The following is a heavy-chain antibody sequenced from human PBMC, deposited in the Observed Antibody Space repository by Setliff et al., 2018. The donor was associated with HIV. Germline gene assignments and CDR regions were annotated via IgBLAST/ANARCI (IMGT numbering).Heavy chain of an antibody. J-gene: IGHJ3*02. V-gene: IGHV4-4*07. CDR2: IYTSGST. CDR1: GGSMSSYY. Sequence: PSETLSLTCSVSGGSMSSYYWSWIRQTASKGLEWIGRIYTSGSTIYNPSLRSRVTMSVDTSKNQFSLKLSSVTAADTAVYYCARVFPPTRGAPFGIPPGAFDIWGQGTMVTVSS. CDR3: ARVFPPTRGAPFGIPPGAFDI. D-gene: IGHD2-21*01.